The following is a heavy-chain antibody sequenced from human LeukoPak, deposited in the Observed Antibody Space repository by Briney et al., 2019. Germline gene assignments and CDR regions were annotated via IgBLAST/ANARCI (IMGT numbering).Heavy chain of an antibody. Sequence: GGSLRLSCAASGFTFNDYAIHWVRQAPGRGLGWVSLISGDGSTYYADSVKGRFTISRDNSRNALYLQVSSLRTEDTALYYCATALRYGAFYYYYGMDVWGQGTTVTVSS. CDR1: GFTFNDYA. D-gene: IGHD4-17*01. CDR2: ISGDGST. J-gene: IGHJ6*02. CDR3: ATALRYGAFYYYYGMDV. V-gene: IGHV3-43*02.